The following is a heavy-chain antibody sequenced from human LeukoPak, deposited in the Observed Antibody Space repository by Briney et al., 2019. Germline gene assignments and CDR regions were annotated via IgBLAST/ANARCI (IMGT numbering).Heavy chain of an antibody. D-gene: IGHD3-22*01. CDR2: ISYDGSNK. CDR1: GGTFSSYA. V-gene: IGHV3-30*04. J-gene: IGHJ4*02. CDR3: ARANYDQYYFDY. Sequence: SCKASGGTFSSYAMHWVRQAPGKGLEWVAVISYDGSNKYYADSVKGRFTISRDNSKNTLYLQMNSLRAEDTAVYYCARANYDQYYFDYWGQGTLVTVSS.